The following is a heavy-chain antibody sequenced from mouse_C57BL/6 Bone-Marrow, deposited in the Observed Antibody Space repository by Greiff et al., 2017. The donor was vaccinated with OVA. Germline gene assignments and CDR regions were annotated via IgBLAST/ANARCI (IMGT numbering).Heavy chain of an antibody. D-gene: IGHD1-3*01. CDR1: GFTFSDYG. V-gene: IGHV5-17*01. Sequence: EVKLQESGGGLVKPGGSLKLSCAASGFTFSDYGMHWVRQAPEKGLEWVAYISSGSSTIYYADTVKGRFTISRDNAKNTLFLQMTSLRSEDTAMYYCAKGLYVDYYAMDYWGQGTSVTVSS. CDR3: AKGLYVDYYAMDY. CDR2: ISSGSSTI. J-gene: IGHJ4*01.